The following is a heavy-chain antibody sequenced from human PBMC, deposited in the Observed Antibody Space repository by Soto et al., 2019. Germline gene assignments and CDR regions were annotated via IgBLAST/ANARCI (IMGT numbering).Heavy chain of an antibody. J-gene: IGHJ6*02. Sequence: GGALRLSCAASGFTFSSYWMSWVRQAPGKGLEWVANIKQDGSEKYYVDSVKGRFTISRDNAKNSLYLQMNSLRAEDTAVYYCARDRYSYYDFWSGSLPYYYYGMDVWGQGTTVTVSS. V-gene: IGHV3-7*01. CDR3: ARDRYSYYDFWSGSLPYYYYGMDV. CDR1: GFTFSSYW. CDR2: IKQDGSEK. D-gene: IGHD3-3*01.